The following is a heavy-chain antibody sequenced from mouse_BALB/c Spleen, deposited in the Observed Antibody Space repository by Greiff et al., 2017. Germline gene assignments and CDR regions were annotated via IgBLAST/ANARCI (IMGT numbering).Heavy chain of an antibody. V-gene: IGHV14-3*02. CDR2: IDPANGNT. CDR1: GFNIKDTY. D-gene: IGHD1-1*01. CDR3: ARDTTVVATRGFAY. Sequence: EVQLQQSGAELVKPGASVKLSCTASGFNIKDTYMHWVKQRPEQGLEWIGRIDPANGNTKYDPKFQGKATITADTSSNTAYLQLSSLTSEDTAVYYCARDTTVVATRGFAYWGQGTLVTVSA. J-gene: IGHJ3*01.